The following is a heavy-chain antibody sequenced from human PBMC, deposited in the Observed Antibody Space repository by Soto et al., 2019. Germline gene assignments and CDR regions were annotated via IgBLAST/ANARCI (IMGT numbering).Heavy chain of an antibody. J-gene: IGHJ4*02. V-gene: IGHV1-69*12. CDR3: ARVFFRHCSGGSCYLDY. Sequence: QVQLVQSGAEVKKPGSSVKVSCKASGGTFSSYAISWVRQAPGQGLEWMGGIIPIFGTANYAQKFQGRVTITADESTSXAYMELSSLRSEDTAVYYCARVFFRHCSGGSCYLDYWGQGTLVTVSS. CDR1: GGTFSSYA. CDR2: IIPIFGTA. D-gene: IGHD2-15*01.